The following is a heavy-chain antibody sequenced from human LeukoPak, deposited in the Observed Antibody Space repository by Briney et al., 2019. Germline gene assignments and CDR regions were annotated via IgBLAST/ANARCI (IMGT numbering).Heavy chain of an antibody. V-gene: IGHV3-23*01. CDR1: GFTFSIYA. J-gene: IGHJ4*02. CDR2: LNGESTLT. CDR3: AKQSYARSLGE. Sequence: PGGSLRLSCAAAGFTFSIYAMIWVRQAPGKGLECVSTLNGESTLTYYADSVKGRFTISRDNSKNTLYLQMSSLRVEDTAVYYCAKQSYARSLGEGGPGTLVSVSS. D-gene: IGHD2-8*01.